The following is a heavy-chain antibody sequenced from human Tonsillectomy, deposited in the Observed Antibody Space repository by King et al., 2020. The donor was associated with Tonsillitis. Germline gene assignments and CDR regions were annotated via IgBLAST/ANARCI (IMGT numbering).Heavy chain of an antibody. CDR3: ARISSLYDCETMGYNWFDP. J-gene: IGHJ5*02. Sequence: TLKESGPVLVRPTETLTLTCSVSGFSLTNARMGVGWIRQPPGKALEWLAHIFSNDEKFYSTSLKNRLIISKDTSKSKVVLTMTNMDPVDTATYFCARISSLYDCETMGYNWFDPWGQGTPVTVSS. CDR2: IFSNDEK. D-gene: IGHD6-13*01. V-gene: IGHV2-26*01. CDR1: GFSLTNARMG.